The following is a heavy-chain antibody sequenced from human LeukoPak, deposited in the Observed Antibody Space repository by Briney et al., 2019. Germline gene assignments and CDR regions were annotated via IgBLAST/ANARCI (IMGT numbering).Heavy chain of an antibody. CDR3: ARDTYYYGSGNRPDDY. Sequence: ASVKVSCKATGGTFSSYAISWVRQAPGQRLEWMGRIIPIFGTANYAQKFQGRVTITTDESTSTAYMELSSLRSEDTAVYYCARDTYYYGSGNRPDDYWGQGTLVTVSS. D-gene: IGHD3-10*01. J-gene: IGHJ4*02. V-gene: IGHV1-69*05. CDR2: IIPIFGTA. CDR1: GGTFSSYA.